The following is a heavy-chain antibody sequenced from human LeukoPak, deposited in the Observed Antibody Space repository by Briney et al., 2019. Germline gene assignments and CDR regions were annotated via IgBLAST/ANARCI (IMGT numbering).Heavy chain of an antibody. D-gene: IGHD3-3*01. V-gene: IGHV4-31*03. Sequence: PSETLSLTCTVSGGSISSGGYYWSWIRQHPGKGLEWIGYIYYSGSTYYNPSLKSRVTISVDTSKNQFSLKLSSVTAADTAVYYCAGGPTRLRFLEWLPGPVDYWGQGTLVTVPS. CDR1: GGSISSGGYY. CDR2: IYYSGST. CDR3: AGGPTRLRFLEWLPGPVDY. J-gene: IGHJ4*02.